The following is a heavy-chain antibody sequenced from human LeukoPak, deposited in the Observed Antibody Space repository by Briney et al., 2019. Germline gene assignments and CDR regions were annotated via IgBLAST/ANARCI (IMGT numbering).Heavy chain of an antibody. CDR2: VQQDGSEK. CDR3: AKIPNSISWYFDH. V-gene: IGHV3-7*03. J-gene: IGHJ4*02. CDR1: GFTFSSFW. Sequence: GGSLRLSCAASGFTFSSFWMSWVRQAPGKGLEWVANVQQDGSEKYYVDSVKGRFTISRDNSKNTLYLQMSRLRAEDTAVYYCAKIPNSISWYFDHWGQGTLVTVSS. D-gene: IGHD6-13*01.